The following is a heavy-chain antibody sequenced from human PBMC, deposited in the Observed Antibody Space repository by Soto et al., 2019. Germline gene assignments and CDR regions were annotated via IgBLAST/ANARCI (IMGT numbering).Heavy chain of an antibody. CDR1: GFIFNDYY. V-gene: IGHV3-11*06. CDR3: AREYYDIEASGDP. J-gene: IGHJ5*02. Sequence: MRLSCVGSGFIFNDYYMVWVRQAPGKGLEWVSYISSSSSNIKYADSVKGRFTISRDNARNSLYLQMNSLRAEDTAVYYCAREYYDIEASGDPCGQGTLVPVSP. CDR2: ISSSSSNI. D-gene: IGHD3-9*01.